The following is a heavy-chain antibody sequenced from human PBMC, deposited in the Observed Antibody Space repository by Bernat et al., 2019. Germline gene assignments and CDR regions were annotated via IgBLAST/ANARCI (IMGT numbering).Heavy chain of an antibody. D-gene: IGHD3-22*01. J-gene: IGHJ4*02. CDR3: ARSGYDSSGYRLDY. CDR2: IWYDGSNK. CDR1: GFTFSSYG. Sequence: QVQLVESGGGVVQSGRSLRLSCAASGFTFSSYGMHWVRQAPGKGLEWVAVIWYDGSNKYYADSVKGRFTISRDNSKNTLYLQMNSLRAEDTAVYYCARSGYDSSGYRLDYWGQGTLVTVSS. V-gene: IGHV3-33*01.